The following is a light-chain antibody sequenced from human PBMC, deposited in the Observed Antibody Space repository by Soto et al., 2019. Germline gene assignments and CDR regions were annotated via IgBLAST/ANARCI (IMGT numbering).Light chain of an antibody. V-gene: IGKV3-20*01. CDR3: QQCGTAGT. J-gene: IGKJ1*01. CDR1: QSVSNNY. Sequence: TQSPRTRSQSPGKTATLSCRASQSVSNNYLAWYQQKPGEAPRLLIYGASNSASVIADWFSGGRSAVVAFLIISRLDLEYGVVYYYQQCGTAGTFGQGTKVDIK. CDR2: GAS.